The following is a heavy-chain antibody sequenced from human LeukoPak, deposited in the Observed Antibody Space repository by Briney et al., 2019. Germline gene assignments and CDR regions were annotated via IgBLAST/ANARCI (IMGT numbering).Heavy chain of an antibody. V-gene: IGHV4-39*01. CDR3: ARPNSLGDNYFDY. Sequence: KPSETLSLTCIVSGGSISSSSYYWGWIRQPPGKGLQWIGSIYYSGSTYYNPSLKSRVTISVDTSKNLFSLEVSYVTAADTAVYYCARPNSLGDNYFDYWGQGTLVTVSS. CDR1: GGSISSSSYY. J-gene: IGHJ4*02. D-gene: IGHD3-10*01. CDR2: IYYSGST.